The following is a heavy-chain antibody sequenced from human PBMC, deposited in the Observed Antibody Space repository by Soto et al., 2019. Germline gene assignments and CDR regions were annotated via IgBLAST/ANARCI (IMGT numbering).Heavy chain of an antibody. J-gene: IGHJ5*02. V-gene: IGHV1-18*01. Sequence: VQLVQSGVEVKKPGASVKVSCKASGYTFITYGITWVRQAPGQRLEWMGWISVHNGNTNYAQNFQGRVTMTTDTSTSTAYMELMSLRSNDTAIYYCASGEGWFDPWGQGTLVIVSS. CDR2: ISVHNGNT. CDR3: ASGEGWFDP. CDR1: GYTFITYG.